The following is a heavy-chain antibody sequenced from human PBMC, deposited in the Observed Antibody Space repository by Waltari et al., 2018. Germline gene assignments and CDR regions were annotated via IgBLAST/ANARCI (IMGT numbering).Heavy chain of an antibody. J-gene: IGHJ4*02. Sequence: EVQLVESGGGLAQPGGSLRLSCTASGFTFTTYWMSWVRQAPGKGLEWVATIRQYGNEMHYVDSVKGRFTISRDNARNSLYLQMDSLRGDDTAVYYCAREARDTPMGPLFDYWGQGALVSVSS. CDR1: GFTFTTYW. D-gene: IGHD5-18*01. V-gene: IGHV3-7*01. CDR3: AREARDTPMGPLFDY. CDR2: IRQYGNEM.